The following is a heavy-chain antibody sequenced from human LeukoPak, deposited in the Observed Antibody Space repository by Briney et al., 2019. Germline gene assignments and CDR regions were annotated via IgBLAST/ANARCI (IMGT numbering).Heavy chain of an antibody. V-gene: IGHV3-23*01. CDR2: ISGSGDST. CDR3: AKDAGWGYCSGGSCYFFDY. CDR1: GFTFNSYA. J-gene: IGHJ4*02. Sequence: GGSLRLSCAASGFTFNSYAMTGVRQAPGEGLEWVASISGSGDSTYYADSVQGRFTIARDNSKTTVYLQMISLRGEDTAVYYCAKDAGWGYCSGGSCYFFDYWGQGTLVTVSS. D-gene: IGHD2-15*01.